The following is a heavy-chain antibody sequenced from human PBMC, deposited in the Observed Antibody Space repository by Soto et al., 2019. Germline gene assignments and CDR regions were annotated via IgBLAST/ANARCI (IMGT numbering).Heavy chain of an antibody. J-gene: IGHJ4*02. V-gene: IGHV4-34*01. CDR3: ARQIPVVVPAAYYFDY. D-gene: IGHD2-2*01. CDR1: GGSFSGYY. Sequence: SETLSLTCAVYGGSFSGYYWSWIRQPPGKGLEWIGEINHSGSTNYNPSLKGRVTISVDTSKNQFSLKLSSVTAADTAVYYCARQIPVVVPAAYYFDYWGQGTLVTVSS. CDR2: INHSGST.